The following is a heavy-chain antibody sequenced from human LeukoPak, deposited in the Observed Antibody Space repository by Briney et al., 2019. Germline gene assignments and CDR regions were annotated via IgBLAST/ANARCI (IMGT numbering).Heavy chain of an antibody. CDR1: GFTFGDYA. V-gene: IGHV3-9*01. Sequence: GRSLRLSCAASGFTFGDYAMHWVRQAPGKGMEWVSGISWNSGSIGYADSVKGRFTISRDNAKNSLYLQMNSLRAEDTAVYYCAKDVVGHQWVENYWGQGTLVTVSS. CDR2: ISWNSGSI. CDR3: AKDVVGHQWVENY. J-gene: IGHJ4*02. D-gene: IGHD2-2*01.